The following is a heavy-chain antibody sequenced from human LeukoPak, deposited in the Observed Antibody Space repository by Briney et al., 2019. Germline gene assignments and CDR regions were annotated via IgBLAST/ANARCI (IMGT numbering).Heavy chain of an antibody. J-gene: IGHJ5*02. CDR1: GGSISSYY. Sequence: SETLSLTCTVSGGSISSYYWSWIRQPPGRGLEWIGYIYYSGSTNYNPSLKSRVTISVDTSKNQFSLKLSSVTAADTAVYYCARLQQWRVGPFDPWGQGTLVTVSS. CDR2: IYYSGST. D-gene: IGHD6-19*01. CDR3: ARLQQWRVGPFDP. V-gene: IGHV4-59*08.